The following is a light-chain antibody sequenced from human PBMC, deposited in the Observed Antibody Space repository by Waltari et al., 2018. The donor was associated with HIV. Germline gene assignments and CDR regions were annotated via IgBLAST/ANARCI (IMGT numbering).Light chain of an antibody. CDR3: QQSYSTPRT. V-gene: IGKV1-39*01. CDR2: AAS. Sequence: DIQMTQSPSSLSASVGDRVTVTCRASQSISTYLNWYQQKQGKAPNLLIYAASSLQSGVRSRFSGTVSCTDFTLTSSSRQPVDFATYFCQQSYSTPRTFGQWTTLEIK. CDR1: QSISTY. J-gene: IGKJ2*01.